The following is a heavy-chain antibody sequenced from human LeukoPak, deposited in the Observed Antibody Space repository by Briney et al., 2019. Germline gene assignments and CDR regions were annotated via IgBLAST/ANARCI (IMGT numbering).Heavy chain of an antibody. J-gene: IGHJ3*02. CDR3: ARGGYSGYKGAFDI. D-gene: IGHD5-12*01. CDR2: INPNSGGT. Sequence: ASVKVSCKSSGYTFTGYYIHWVRQPPAQGLEWMVWINPNSGGTNYAQKFQGRVTMTRDTSNSTAYMELSRVRSDDTAVYYCARGGYSGYKGAFDIWGQGTMVTVSS. CDR1: GYTFTGYY. V-gene: IGHV1-2*02.